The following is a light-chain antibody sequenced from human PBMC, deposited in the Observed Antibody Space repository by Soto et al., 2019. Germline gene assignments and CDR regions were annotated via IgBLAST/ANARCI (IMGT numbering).Light chain of an antibody. V-gene: IGLV2-14*01. CDR3: SSYTSSSTLDYV. CDR2: DVS. J-gene: IGLJ1*01. CDR1: SSDVGGYNY. Sequence: QSALTQPASVSGSPGQSITISCTGTSSDVGGYNYVSWYQQHPGKAPKLMIYDVSNRPSGVSNRFSGSKSGNTASLTISGLQAEDEADYYCSSYTSSSTLDYVXGTGTKLTVL.